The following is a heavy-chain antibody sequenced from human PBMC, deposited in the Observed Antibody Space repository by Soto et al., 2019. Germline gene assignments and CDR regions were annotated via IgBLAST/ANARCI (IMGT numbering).Heavy chain of an antibody. D-gene: IGHD5-12*01. CDR2: IYYSGGT. J-gene: IGHJ6*03. CDR1: GGSISRGGYY. CDR3: ARQDSGYADYMDV. Sequence: QVQLQESGPGLVKPSQTLSLTCTVSGGSISRGGYYWSWIRQHPGKGLEWIGYIYYSGGTYYNPSLKSRVTISVDTSENQFSRRLSSVTAAETAVYYCARQDSGYADYMDVWGNGTTVTVSS. V-gene: IGHV4-31*03.